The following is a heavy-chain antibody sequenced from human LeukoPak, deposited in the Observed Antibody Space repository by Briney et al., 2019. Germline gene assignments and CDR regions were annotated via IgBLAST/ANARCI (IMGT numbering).Heavy chain of an antibody. Sequence: SETLSLTCTVSGGSISSYYWSWIRQPPGKGLECMGYIYYSGSTNYNPSLKSRVTISVDTSKNQFSLKLSSVTAADTAVYYCARRAYGGNSGGYFDYWGQGTLVTVSS. CDR1: GGSISSYY. J-gene: IGHJ4*02. CDR2: IYYSGST. CDR3: ARRAYGGNSGGYFDY. V-gene: IGHV4-59*08. D-gene: IGHD4-17*01.